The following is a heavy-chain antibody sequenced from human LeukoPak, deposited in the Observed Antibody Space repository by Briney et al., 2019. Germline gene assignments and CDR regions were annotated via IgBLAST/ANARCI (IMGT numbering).Heavy chain of an antibody. CDR1: GGSISSSSYY. D-gene: IGHD3-22*01. V-gene: IGHV4-39*07. CDR3: ARVLRTSYYDSSGYYNDWFDP. CDR2: IYYSGST. J-gene: IGHJ5*02. Sequence: SETLSLTCTVSGGSISSSSYYWGWIRQPPGKGLEWIGSIYYSGSTYYNPSLKSRVTISVDTSKNQFSLKLSSVTAADTAVYYCARVLRTSYYDSSGYYNDWFDPWGQGTLVTVSS.